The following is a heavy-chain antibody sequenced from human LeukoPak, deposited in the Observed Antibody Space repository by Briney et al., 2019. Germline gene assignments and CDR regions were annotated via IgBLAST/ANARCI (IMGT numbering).Heavy chain of an antibody. V-gene: IGHV4-59*01. Sequence: SETLSLTCTVSGGSISSYYWSWIRQPPGKGLEWIGYIYYSGSTNYNPSLKSRVTISVDTSKNQFSLKLSSVTAADTAVYYCARGQWELFGSLDPWGQGTLVTVSS. J-gene: IGHJ5*02. CDR1: GGSISSYY. D-gene: IGHD1-26*01. CDR3: ARGQWELFGSLDP. CDR2: IYYSGST.